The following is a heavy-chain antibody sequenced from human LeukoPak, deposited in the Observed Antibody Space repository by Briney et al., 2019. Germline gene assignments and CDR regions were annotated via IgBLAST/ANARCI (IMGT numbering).Heavy chain of an antibody. CDR3: ARDAYSSGWSYFDY. CDR1: GFTFSSYA. V-gene: IGHV3-30*04. Sequence: GGSLRLSCAASGFTFSSYAMHWVRQAPGKGLEWVAVISYDGGHKYYADSMKGRFTISRDNSKYTLYLQMNSLRAEDTALYYCARDAYSSGWSYFDYWGQGTLVTVSS. D-gene: IGHD6-19*01. J-gene: IGHJ4*02. CDR2: ISYDGGHK.